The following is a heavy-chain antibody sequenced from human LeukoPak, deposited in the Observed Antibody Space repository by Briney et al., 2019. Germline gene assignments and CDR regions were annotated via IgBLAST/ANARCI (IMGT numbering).Heavy chain of an antibody. Sequence: PSETLSLTCTVSGDSISSSSSYWGWIRQPPGKGLEWIGSMYYSGSTYYNPSLKSRVTISVDTSKNHFSLKLSSVTAADTAVYYCARDFRGGYDFWSGYYTLYYFDYWGQGTLVTVSP. J-gene: IGHJ4*02. CDR3: ARDFRGGYDFWSGYYTLYYFDY. CDR1: GDSISSSSSY. V-gene: IGHV4-39*07. CDR2: MYYSGST. D-gene: IGHD3-3*01.